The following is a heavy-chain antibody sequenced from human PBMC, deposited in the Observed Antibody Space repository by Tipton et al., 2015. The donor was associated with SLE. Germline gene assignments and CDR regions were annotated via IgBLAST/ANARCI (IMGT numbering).Heavy chain of an antibody. V-gene: IGHV5-51*01. CDR1: GYTFANFW. J-gene: IGHJ4*02. Sequence: QSGAEVKKPGESLKISCTVSGYTFANFWISWVRQTPEKGLEWMGFIYPADSDTKYSPSFEGHVTISADKSTNTAYVQWNSLKTSDSAMYYCARDQASLGLDFWGQGTLVTVSS. CDR3: ARDQASLGLDF. CDR2: IYPADSDT.